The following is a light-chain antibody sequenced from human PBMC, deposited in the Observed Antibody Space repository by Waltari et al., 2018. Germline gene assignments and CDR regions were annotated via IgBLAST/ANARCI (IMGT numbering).Light chain of an antibody. J-gene: IGKJ4*01. CDR1: QSLLHSNGYNY. CDR3: MQALQTPLT. CDR2: LGS. V-gene: IGKV2-28*01. Sequence: VIPQSPLLPPASPGELPSILCRSSQSLLHSNGYNYLDWYLQKPGQSPPLLIYLGSNRASGVPDRFSGSGSGTDFTLKISRVEAEDVGVYYCMQALQTPLTFGGGTKVEIK.